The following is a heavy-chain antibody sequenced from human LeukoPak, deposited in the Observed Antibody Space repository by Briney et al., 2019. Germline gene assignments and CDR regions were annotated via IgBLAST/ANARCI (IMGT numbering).Heavy chain of an antibody. Sequence: SETLSLTCNVSGSSISPYHWSWVRQPPGKGLEWIAQIYYTGRAHYNPSLKSRVTISVDTSNNHVSLKVSSVTAADTAVYYCARHSRYYYYGKDVWGQGTTVTVSS. J-gene: IGHJ6*02. CDR3: ARHSRYYYYGKDV. CDR1: GSSISPYH. CDR2: IYYTGRA. V-gene: IGHV4-59*08.